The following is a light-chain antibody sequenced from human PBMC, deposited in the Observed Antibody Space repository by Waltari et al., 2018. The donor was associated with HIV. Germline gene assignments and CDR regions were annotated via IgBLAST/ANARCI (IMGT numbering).Light chain of an antibody. V-gene: IGLV6-57*03. Sequence: NFMLTQPHSVSESPGKTVTISCARSSGSIASNPVQWYQQRPGSAPTPVIYEDNQRPSGVPDRFSGSIDSSSHSASLTISELKTEDEADYYCQSYDSTNPCIFGTGTRVTVL. J-gene: IGLJ1*01. CDR3: QSYDSTNPCI. CDR1: SGSIASNP. CDR2: EDN.